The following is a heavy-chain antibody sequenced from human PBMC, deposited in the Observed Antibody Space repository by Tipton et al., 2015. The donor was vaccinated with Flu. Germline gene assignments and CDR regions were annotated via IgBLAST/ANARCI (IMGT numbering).Heavy chain of an antibody. V-gene: IGHV1-18*01. CDR3: ARDVAALNNWFDP. CDR1: GYTFTSYD. CDR2: ISAYNGNT. Sequence: QVQLVQSGAEVKKPGASVKVSCKASGYTFTSYDINWVRQATGQGLEWMGWISAYNGNTNYAQKLQGRVTMTTDTSTSTAHMELRSLRSDDTAVYYCARDVAALNNWFDPWGQGTLVTVSS. J-gene: IGHJ5*02. D-gene: IGHD6-6*01.